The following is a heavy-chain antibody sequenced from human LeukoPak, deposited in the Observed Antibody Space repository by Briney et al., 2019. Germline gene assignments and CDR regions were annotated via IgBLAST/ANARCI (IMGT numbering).Heavy chain of an antibody. CDR1: GGSISSYY. CDR3: AREVDSSGYYYETFFDY. V-gene: IGHV4-4*07. CDR2: IYTSGST. Sequence: SETPSDICTVSGGSISSYYWSWIRQPAGKGLEWIGRIYTSGSTNYNPSLKSRVTMSVDTSNNQFSLKLSSVTAADTAVYYCAREVDSSGYYYETFFDYGYQGTLVTVSS. J-gene: IGHJ4*02. D-gene: IGHD3-22*01.